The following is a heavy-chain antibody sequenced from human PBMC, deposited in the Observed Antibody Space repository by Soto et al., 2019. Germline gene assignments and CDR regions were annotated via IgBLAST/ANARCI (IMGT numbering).Heavy chain of an antibody. CDR3: ARGDPYYYDSSGYCDY. Sequence: QVQLVQSGAEVKKPGASVKVSCKASGYTFTSYDINWVRQATGQGLEWMGWMNPNSGNTGYTQKFQGRVTMTRNTSISTAYMELSSLRSEDTAVYYCARGDPYYYDSSGYCDYWGQGTLVTVSS. CDR2: MNPNSGNT. D-gene: IGHD3-22*01. J-gene: IGHJ4*02. CDR1: GYTFTSYD. V-gene: IGHV1-8*01.